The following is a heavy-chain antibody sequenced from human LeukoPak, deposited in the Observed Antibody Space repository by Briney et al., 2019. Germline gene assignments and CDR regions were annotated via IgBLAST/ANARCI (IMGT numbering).Heavy chain of an antibody. CDR2: IYTSGST. V-gene: IGHV4-4*07. CDR1: GGSISSYY. J-gene: IGHJ6*02. D-gene: IGHD4-11*01. Sequence: SETLSLTCTVSGGSISSYYGSWIRQPAGKGLEWIGRIYTSGSTNYNPSLKSRVTMSVDTSKNQFSLKLSSVTAADTAVYYCARDLRVTTIRYYYYGMDVWGQGTTVTVSS. CDR3: ARDLRVTTIRYYYYGMDV.